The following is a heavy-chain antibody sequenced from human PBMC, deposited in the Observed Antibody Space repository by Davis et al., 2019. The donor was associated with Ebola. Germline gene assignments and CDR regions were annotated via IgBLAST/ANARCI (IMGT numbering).Heavy chain of an antibody. J-gene: IGHJ6*02. D-gene: IGHD2-2*01. CDR2: INHSGST. CDR3: ARFGRYCSSTSCYSYGMDV. CDR1: GFAFRNYP. V-gene: IGHV4-34*01. Sequence: MPGGSLRLSCAVSGFAFRNYPMSWVRQPPGKGLEWIGEINHSGSTNYNPSLKSRVTISVDTSKNQFSLKLSSVTAADTAVYYCARFGRYCSSTSCYSYGMDVWGQGTTVTVSS.